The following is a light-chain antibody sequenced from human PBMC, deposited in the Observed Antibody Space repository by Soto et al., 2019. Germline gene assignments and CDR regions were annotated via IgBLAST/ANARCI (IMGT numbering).Light chain of an antibody. J-gene: IGKJ5*01. Sequence: EIVLTQSPGTLSLSPGERATLSCRASQSVSSSYLAWYQQKPGQAPRLLIYGASSRATGIPDRFSGSGSGTDFTLTISRLEPEDFAVYYCQQYNIWRSITFGQGTRLEI. V-gene: IGKV3-20*01. CDR1: QSVSSSY. CDR2: GAS. CDR3: QQYNIWRSIT.